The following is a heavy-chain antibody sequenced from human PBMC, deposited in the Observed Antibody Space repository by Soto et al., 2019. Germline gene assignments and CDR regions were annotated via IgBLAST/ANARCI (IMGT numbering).Heavy chain of an antibody. CDR1: VFIFNNYG. D-gene: IGHD1-1*01. V-gene: IGHV3-23*01. Sequence: VGSLRLSCKSSVFIFNNYGMSCVRHSPGKWLEWVSGISDSGDSTYYADSMRGRFTISRDNSKNTLYLQMNSLRPEDTAMYYCVKDLYRPSKMPCLEHWGQGALVIVSS. CDR3: VKDLYRPSKMPCLEH. J-gene: IGHJ4*02. CDR2: ISDSGDST.